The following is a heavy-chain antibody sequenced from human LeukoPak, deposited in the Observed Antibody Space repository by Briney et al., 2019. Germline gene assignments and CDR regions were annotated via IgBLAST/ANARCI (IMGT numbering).Heavy chain of an antibody. J-gene: IGHJ4*02. CDR2: INHSGST. D-gene: IGHD3-9*01. Sequence: SETLSLTCAVYGGSFSGYYWSWIRQPPGKGLEWIGEINHSGSTNYNPSLKSRVTVSVDTSKNQFSLKLSSVTAADTAVYYCARGLSRVQYDILTGYRYWGQGTLVTVSS. V-gene: IGHV4-34*01. CDR1: GGSFSGYY. CDR3: ARGLSRVQYDILTGYRY.